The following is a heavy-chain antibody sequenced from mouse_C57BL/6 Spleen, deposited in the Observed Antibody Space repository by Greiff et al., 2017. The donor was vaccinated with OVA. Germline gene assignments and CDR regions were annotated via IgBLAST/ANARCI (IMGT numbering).Heavy chain of an antibody. CDR2: IDPSDSDT. Sequence: QVQLQQPGAELVRPGSSVKLSCKASGYTFTSYWMHWVKQRPIQGLEWIGNIDPSDSDTHYNQKFKDKATLTVDKSSSTAYMQLSSLTSEDSAVYYCAREGEMSGYFDVWGTGTTVTVSS. CDR1: GYTFTSYW. V-gene: IGHV1-52*01. CDR3: AREGEMSGYFDV. J-gene: IGHJ1*03.